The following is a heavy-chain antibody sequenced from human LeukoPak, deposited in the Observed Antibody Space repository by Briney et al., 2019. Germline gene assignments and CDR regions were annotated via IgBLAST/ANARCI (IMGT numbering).Heavy chain of an antibody. J-gene: IGHJ5*02. Sequence: GGSLRLSCAASGFTFSDYYMSWIRQAPGKGLEWVSYISSSSSYTNYADSVKGRFTISRDNAKNSLYLQMNSLRAENTAVYYCARSPYCSGGSCLLGWFDPWGQGTLVPVSA. V-gene: IGHV3-11*03. CDR1: GFTFSDYY. CDR3: ARSPYCSGGSCLLGWFDP. D-gene: IGHD2-15*01. CDR2: ISSSSSYT.